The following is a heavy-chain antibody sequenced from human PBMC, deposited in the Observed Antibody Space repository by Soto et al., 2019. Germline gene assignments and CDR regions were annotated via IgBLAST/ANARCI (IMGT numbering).Heavy chain of an antibody. D-gene: IGHD3-16*01. CDR1: GGSISSGGYY. Sequence: QVQLQESGPGLVKPSQTLSLTCTVSGGSISSGGYYWSWIRQHPGKGLEWIGYIYYSGSTYYKPSLKSRVTIPVDTSKNQFSLKLSSVTAADTAVYYCARDVDFGPRGMDVWCQGTTVTVSS. CDR2: IYYSGST. CDR3: ARDVDFGPRGMDV. V-gene: IGHV4-31*03. J-gene: IGHJ6*02.